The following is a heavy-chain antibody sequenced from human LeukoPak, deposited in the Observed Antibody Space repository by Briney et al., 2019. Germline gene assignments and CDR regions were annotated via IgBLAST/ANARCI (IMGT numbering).Heavy chain of an antibody. J-gene: IGHJ4*02. CDR1: VYTFTSYY. V-gene: IGHV1-46*01. CDR2: INPSGGST. Sequence: ASVTVSCKESVYTFTSYYMHWVRDPPGPGVESMGIINPSGGSTSYAQKFQGKVTMTRDMSTSTVYMELSSLRPEDTAVYYCARFDYRSFCVDYWGQGTLVTVSS. D-gene: IGHD4-11*01. CDR3: ARFDYRSFCVDY.